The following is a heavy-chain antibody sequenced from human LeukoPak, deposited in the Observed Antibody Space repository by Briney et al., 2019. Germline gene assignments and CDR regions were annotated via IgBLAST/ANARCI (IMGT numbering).Heavy chain of an antibody. J-gene: IGHJ4*02. V-gene: IGHV3-74*01. CDR2: INSDGSYT. Sequence: GGSLRLSCVASGFTFSSYWMHWVRQAPGKGLVWVSRINSDGSYTSCADSVKGRFTISRDNAKNTVYLQMNSLRAEDTAVYYCATDLPPRSGHTDYWGQGTLVTVSS. CDR3: ATDLPPRSGHTDY. D-gene: IGHD2-15*01. CDR1: GFTFSSYW.